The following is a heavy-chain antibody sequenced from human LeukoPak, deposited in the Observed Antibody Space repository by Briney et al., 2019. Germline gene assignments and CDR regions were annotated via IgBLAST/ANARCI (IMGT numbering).Heavy chain of an antibody. V-gene: IGHV3-74*01. Sequence: GGSLRLSCAASGFTFSSYWMHWVRQAPGKGLVWVSRINTDGSSTSYADSVKGRFTISRDNAKNTLYLQMNSLRSEDTAVYYCARDIGDCSSISCYDHYYYMDVWGKGTTDTVSS. D-gene: IGHD2-2*01. CDR3: ARDIGDCSSISCYDHYYYMDV. CDR2: INTDGSST. J-gene: IGHJ6*03. CDR1: GFTFSSYW.